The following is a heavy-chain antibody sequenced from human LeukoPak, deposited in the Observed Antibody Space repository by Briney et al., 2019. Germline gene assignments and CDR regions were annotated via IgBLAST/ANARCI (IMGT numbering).Heavy chain of an antibody. J-gene: IGHJ3*01. CDR3: ARGPRAFDV. CDR1: GFTFSSYW. Sequence: GGSLRLSCAASGFTFSSYWMHWVRQAPEKGLVWVSRINSDGSSTNYADSVKGRFTIYRDNAKNPLYLQVDSLRADDTAVYYCARGPRAFDVWGQGTMVTVSS. V-gene: IGHV3-74*01. CDR2: INSDGSST.